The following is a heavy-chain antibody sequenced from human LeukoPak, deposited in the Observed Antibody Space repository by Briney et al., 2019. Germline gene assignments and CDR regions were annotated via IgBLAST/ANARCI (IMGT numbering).Heavy chain of an antibody. D-gene: IGHD3-10*01. CDR2: MYYSGST. J-gene: IGHJ6*02. CDR3: ARDRLRPGMGYYYYYGMDV. CDR1: GDSISSSSYY. V-gene: IGHV4-39*07. Sequence: SETLSLTCTVSGDSISSSSYYWGWIRQPPGKGLEWIGSMYYSGSTYYNPSLKSRVTMSVDTSKNQFSLKLSSVSAADTAVYYCARDRLRPGMGYYYYYGMDVWGQGTTVTVSS.